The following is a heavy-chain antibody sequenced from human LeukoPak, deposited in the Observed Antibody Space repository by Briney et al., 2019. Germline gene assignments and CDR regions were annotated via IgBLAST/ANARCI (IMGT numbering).Heavy chain of an antibody. CDR1: GFTFSRYW. CDR3: ARKLYYYDSVDFGWFDP. V-gene: IGHV3-74*01. D-gene: IGHD3-22*01. J-gene: IGHJ5*02. CDR2: INSDGSST. Sequence: PGGSLRLSCAASGFTFSRYWMHWVRQAPGKGPVWVSRINSDGSSTSYADSVKGRFTISRDNTKNSLYLQMNSLRAEDTAVYYCARKLYYYDSVDFGWFDPWGQGTLVTVSS.